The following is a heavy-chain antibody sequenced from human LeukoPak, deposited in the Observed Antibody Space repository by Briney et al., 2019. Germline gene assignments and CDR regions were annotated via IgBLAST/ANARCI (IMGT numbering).Heavy chain of an antibody. CDR3: ARHTKRPQAGWFDP. Sequence: GKALKISCNASGYNFITYWIGWVRPMPGKGLEYMGIIYTRDSQIRYSPSFQGQVNISADKSISTAYLQWTSLKASDTAIYYCARHTKRPQAGWFDPWGQGTLVTVSS. D-gene: IGHD6-25*01. CDR2: IYTRDSQI. CDR1: GYNFITYW. J-gene: IGHJ5*02. V-gene: IGHV5-51*01.